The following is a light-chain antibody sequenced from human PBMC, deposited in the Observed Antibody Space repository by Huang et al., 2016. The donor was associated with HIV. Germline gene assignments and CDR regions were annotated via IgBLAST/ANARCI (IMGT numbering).Light chain of an antibody. CDR3: QQLNSYPWT. Sequence: IQLTQSPSSLSASVGDRVTITCRASQGISSYLAWYQQKPGKAPKLLIYAASTLQSGVPSRFSGSGSGTDFTITSSSLQPEDCATYYCQQLNSYPWTFGQGTKVEIK. CDR1: QGISSY. V-gene: IGKV1-9*01. J-gene: IGKJ1*01. CDR2: AAS.